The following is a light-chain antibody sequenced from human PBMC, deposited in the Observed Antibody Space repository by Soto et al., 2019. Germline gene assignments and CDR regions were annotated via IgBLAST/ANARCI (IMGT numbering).Light chain of an antibody. J-gene: IGKJ3*01. CDR2: GAS. CDR3: QQYSNWPIT. V-gene: IGKV3-15*01. Sequence: EIVMTQSPATLSVSPGERATLSCRASQSVSSNLAWYQQKPGQAPRLLIYGASTRATVIPARFSGSGSGTEFTLTISSRLSEDFAVYYCQQYSNWPITFGPGTKVDIK. CDR1: QSVSSN.